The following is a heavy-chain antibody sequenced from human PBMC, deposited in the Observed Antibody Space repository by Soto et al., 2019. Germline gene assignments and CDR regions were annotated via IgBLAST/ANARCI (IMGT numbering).Heavy chain of an antibody. CDR3: AREAGDTAMVPFDP. J-gene: IGHJ5*02. CDR2: IIPIFGTA. D-gene: IGHD5-18*01. CDR1: GGTFSSYA. V-gene: IGHV1-69*06. Sequence: SVKVSCKASGGTFSSYAISWVRQAPGQGLEWMGGIIPIFGTANYAQKFQGRVTITADKSTSTAYMELSSLRSEDTAVYYCAREAGDTAMVPFDPWGQGTLVTVSS.